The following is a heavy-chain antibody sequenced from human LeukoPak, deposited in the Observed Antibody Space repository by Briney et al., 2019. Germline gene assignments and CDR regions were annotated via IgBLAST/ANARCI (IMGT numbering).Heavy chain of an antibody. CDR2: INHSGST. CDR1: GGSFSGYY. Sequence: SETLSLTCAVYGGSFSGYYWSWIRQPPGKGLEWIGEINHSGSTNYNPSLKSRVTISVDTSKNQFSLKLSSVTAADTAVYYCARVLQLWLTPNWFDPWGQGTLVTVSS. V-gene: IGHV4-34*01. CDR3: ARVLQLWLTPNWFDP. D-gene: IGHD5-18*01. J-gene: IGHJ5*02.